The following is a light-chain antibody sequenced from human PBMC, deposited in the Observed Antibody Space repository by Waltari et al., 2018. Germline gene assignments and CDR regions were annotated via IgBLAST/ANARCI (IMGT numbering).Light chain of an antibody. J-gene: IGKJ4*01. Sequence: DIQMTQSPSSLSASVGDRVTITCRASQGISNYLAWYQQKPGKVPKLIYAASTLQSGVPSRFSGSGYGTDFTLTINSLQPEDVATYYCQKYDSAPVTFGGGTKVEIK. CDR1: QGISNY. CDR3: QKYDSAPVT. V-gene: IGKV1-27*01. CDR2: AAS.